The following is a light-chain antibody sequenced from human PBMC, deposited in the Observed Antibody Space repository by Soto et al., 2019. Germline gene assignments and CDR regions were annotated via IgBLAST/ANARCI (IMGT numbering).Light chain of an antibody. CDR3: SSYAGTAGV. J-gene: IGLJ3*02. V-gene: IGLV2-8*01. Sequence: QSALTQPPSASGSPGQSVTISCTGTNSDVGGYNYVSWYQQHPGKAPKLMIYEVSKRPSGVPDRFSGSKSGNTASLTVSGLQAEDEADYYCSSYAGTAGVFGGGTKLTVL. CDR1: NSDVGGYNY. CDR2: EVS.